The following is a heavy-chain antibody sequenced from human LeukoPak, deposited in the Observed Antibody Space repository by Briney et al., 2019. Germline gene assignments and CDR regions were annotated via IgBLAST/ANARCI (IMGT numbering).Heavy chain of an antibody. V-gene: IGHV4-34*01. J-gene: IGHJ4*02. Sequence: PSETLSLTCAVYGGSFSGYYWSWIRQPPGKGLEWIGEINHSGSTNYNPSLKSRVTISVDTSKNQFSLKLSSVTAADTAVYYCARISWGVRRAFDYWGQGTLVTVSS. CDR1: GGSFSGYY. D-gene: IGHD3-10*01. CDR3: ARISWGVRRAFDY. CDR2: INHSGST.